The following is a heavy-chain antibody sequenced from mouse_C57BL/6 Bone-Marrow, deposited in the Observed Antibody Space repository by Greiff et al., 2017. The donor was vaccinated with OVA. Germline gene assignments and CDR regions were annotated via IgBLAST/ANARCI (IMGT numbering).Heavy chain of an antibody. CDR1: GFTFSDYY. Sequence: EVKLVESEGGLVQPGSSMKLSCTASGFTFSDYYMAWVRQVPEKGLEWVANINYDGSSTYYLDSLKSRFIISRDNAKNILYLQMSSLKSEDTATYYCGVWYFDVGGTGTTVTVSS. V-gene: IGHV5-16*01. CDR3: GVWYFDV. J-gene: IGHJ1*03. CDR2: INYDGSST.